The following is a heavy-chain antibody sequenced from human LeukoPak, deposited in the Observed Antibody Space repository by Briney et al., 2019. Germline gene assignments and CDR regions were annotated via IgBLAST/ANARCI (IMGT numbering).Heavy chain of an antibody. CDR1: GGSISSSSYY. V-gene: IGHV4-61*01. Sequence: PSETLSLTCTVSGGSISSSSYYWGWIRQPPGKGLEWIGYIYYSGSTNYNPSLKSRVTISVDTSKNQFSLKLSSVTAADTAVYYCAREGDAGGYFDYWGQGTLVTVSS. CDR2: IYYSGST. CDR3: AREGDAGGYFDY. J-gene: IGHJ4*02. D-gene: IGHD2-21*01.